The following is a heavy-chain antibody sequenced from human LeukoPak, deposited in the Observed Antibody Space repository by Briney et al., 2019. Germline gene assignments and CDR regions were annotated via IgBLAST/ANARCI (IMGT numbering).Heavy chain of an antibody. CDR1: AYSFISFY. J-gene: IGHJ4*02. D-gene: IGHD1-20*01. Sequence: ASVKVSCKASAYSFISFYIHWVRQAPGQGLEWMGVINPSGGSTAYAQQFQGRVTMTRDTSTSTVYMELSSLRSEDTAVYYCARHSLIGTTPFDYWGQGTLVTVSS. CDR3: ARHSLIGTTPFDY. CDR2: INPSGGST. V-gene: IGHV1-46*01.